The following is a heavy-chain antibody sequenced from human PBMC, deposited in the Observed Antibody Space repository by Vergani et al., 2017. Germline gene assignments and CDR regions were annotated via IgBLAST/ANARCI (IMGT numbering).Heavy chain of an antibody. V-gene: IGHV4-59*12. CDR2: IYYSGST. CDR1: GGSISSYY. J-gene: IGHJ6*03. D-gene: IGHD4-17*01. CDR3: ARVYGDYEVPYYYYYMDV. Sequence: QVQLQESGPGLVKPSETLSLTCTVSGGSISSYYWSWIRQPPGKGLEWIGYIYYSGSTYYNPSLKSRVTISVDTSKNQFSLKLSSVTAADTAVYYCARVYGDYEVPYYYYYMDVWGKGTTVTVSS.